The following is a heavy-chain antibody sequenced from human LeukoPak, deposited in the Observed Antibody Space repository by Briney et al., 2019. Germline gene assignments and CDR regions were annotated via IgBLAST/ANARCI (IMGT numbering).Heavy chain of an antibody. D-gene: IGHD3-22*01. Sequence: SETLSLTCTVSGYSISSGYYWGWIRQPPGKGLEWIGSIYHSGSTYYNPSLKSRVTISVDTSKNQFSLKLSSVTAADTAVYYCAREGPAYYDSYFDYWGQETLVTVSS. V-gene: IGHV4-38-2*02. J-gene: IGHJ4*02. CDR1: GYSISSGYY. CDR3: AREGPAYYDSYFDY. CDR2: IYHSGST.